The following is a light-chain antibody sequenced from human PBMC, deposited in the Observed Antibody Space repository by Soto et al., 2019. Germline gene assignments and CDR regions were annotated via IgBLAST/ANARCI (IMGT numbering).Light chain of an antibody. J-gene: IGLJ2*01. V-gene: IGLV2-14*01. CDR1: SSDVGGYNY. CDR3: SSYTSTTTRV. CDR2: EVS. Sequence: QSALTQPASVSGSPGQSITISCTGTSSDVGGYNYVSWYQQHPGKVPKLLIYEVSNRPSGISIRFSGSKTGNTASLTISGLQAEDEADYYCSSYTSTTTRVFGGGTKLTV.